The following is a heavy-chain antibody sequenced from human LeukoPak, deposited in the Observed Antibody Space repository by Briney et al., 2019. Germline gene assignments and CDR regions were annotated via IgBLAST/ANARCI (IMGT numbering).Heavy chain of an antibody. CDR2: INQDGSEK. J-gene: IGHJ1*01. CDR1: GFTFSGYW. Sequence: GGSLRLSCAASGFTFSGYWMSWVRQAPGKGLEWVANINQDGSEKYYVDSVKGRFTISRDNAKDSLFLQMGSLRVEDTAVYYCARESTAGYNSSWYGFRNWGQGTLVSVSS. D-gene: IGHD6-13*01. V-gene: IGHV3-7*01. CDR3: ARESTAGYNSSWYGFRN.